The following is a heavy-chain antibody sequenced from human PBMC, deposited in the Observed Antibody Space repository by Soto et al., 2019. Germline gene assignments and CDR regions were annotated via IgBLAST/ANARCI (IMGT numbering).Heavy chain of an antibody. Sequence: PGGSLRLSCAASGFTFSDHYMDWVRQAPGKGLEWVGRTRNKANSYTTEYAASVKGRFTISRDDSKNSLYLQMNSLKTEDTAVYYCARATVTTYQYDYWGQGTLVTVSS. J-gene: IGHJ4*02. CDR3: ARATVTTYQYDY. CDR2: TRNKANSYTT. CDR1: GFTFSDHY. D-gene: IGHD4-17*01. V-gene: IGHV3-72*01.